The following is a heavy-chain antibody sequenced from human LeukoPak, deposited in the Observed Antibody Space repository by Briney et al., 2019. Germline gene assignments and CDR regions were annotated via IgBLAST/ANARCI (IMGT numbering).Heavy chain of an antibody. J-gene: IGHJ4*02. CDR1: GLPFRSYS. CDR3: ARVYSGSYCADY. D-gene: IGHD1-26*01. Sequence: GSLSLSFAASGLPFRSYSMNWVRQAPGKGLEWVASISSSSTYIYYADSVKDRFTISRDNAKNSLYLQITALTAEYLAVYYSARVYSGSYCADYWGQGTLVTVSS. V-gene: IGHV3-21*01. CDR2: ISSSSTYI.